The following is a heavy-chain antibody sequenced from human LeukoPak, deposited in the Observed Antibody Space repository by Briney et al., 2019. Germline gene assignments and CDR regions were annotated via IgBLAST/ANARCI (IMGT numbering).Heavy chain of an antibody. CDR2: IYASGST. Sequence: SETLSLTCTVSGGSISSFYWSWIRQPAGKGLEWIGRIYASGSTKYNPSFKSRAIMSIDTFKNQFSLRLSSVTAADTAVYYCARTRNEVVVLEGTVLSHYYFDFWGQGTLVTVSS. J-gene: IGHJ4*02. CDR3: ARTRNEVVVLEGTVLSHYYFDF. CDR1: GGSISSFY. V-gene: IGHV4-4*07. D-gene: IGHD3-22*01.